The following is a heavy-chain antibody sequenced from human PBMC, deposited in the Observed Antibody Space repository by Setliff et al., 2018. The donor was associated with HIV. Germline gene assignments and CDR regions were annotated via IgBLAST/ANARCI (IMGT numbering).Heavy chain of an antibody. D-gene: IGHD3-3*01. CDR2: IWYDGTNA. V-gene: IGHV3-33*07. CDR1: GFVLRNTA. J-gene: IGHJ6*03. Sequence: PGGGRSVSCEAFGFVLRNTAMYGVRQSEGNGLGWVAGIWYDGTNAEYLDSVKGRFTISRDNSERTVYLEMNGVRVEDTAVYYCLKGVVASFFYYMDVWGKGTTVTVSS. CDR3: LKGVVASFFYYMDV.